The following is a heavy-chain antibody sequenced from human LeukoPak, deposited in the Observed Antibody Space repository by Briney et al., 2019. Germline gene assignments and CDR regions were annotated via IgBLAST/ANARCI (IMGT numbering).Heavy chain of an antibody. J-gene: IGHJ4*02. D-gene: IGHD5-24*01. Sequence: GGSLRLSCAVSGFTLSTNYMSWVRQAPGKGVEWVAGIYSGGSTYYAESVKGRFTISRDNSKNTLCLQMNSLRAEDTAVYYCARRGRDDYNSWGPFDYWGQGALVTVSS. CDR1: GFTLSTNY. V-gene: IGHV3-53*01. CDR2: IYSGGST. CDR3: ARRGRDDYNSWGPFDY.